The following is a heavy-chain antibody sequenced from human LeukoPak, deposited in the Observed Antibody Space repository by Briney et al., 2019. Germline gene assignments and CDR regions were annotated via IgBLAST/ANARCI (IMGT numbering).Heavy chain of an antibody. D-gene: IGHD3-10*01. J-gene: IGHJ4*02. Sequence: SETLSLTCAVYGGSFSGYYWSWIRQPPGKGLEWIGEINHSGSTNYNPSLKSRVTISVDTSKNQFSLKLSSVTAADTPVYYCARGRFFGVVRGVSLWGQGTLVTVSS. CDR1: GGSFSGYY. CDR3: ARGRFFGVVRGVSL. CDR2: INHSGST. V-gene: IGHV4-34*01.